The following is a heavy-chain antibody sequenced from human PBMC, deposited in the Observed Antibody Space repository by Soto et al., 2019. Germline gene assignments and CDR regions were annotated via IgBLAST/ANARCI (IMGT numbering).Heavy chain of an antibody. CDR2: ISAYNGNT. V-gene: IGHV1-18*04. D-gene: IGHD6-13*01. CDR3: ARDSGIAAAGTTDNWFDP. Sequence: ASVKVSCKASGYTFTSYCISWVRQAPGQGLEWMGWISAYNGNTNYAQKLQGRVTMTTDTSTSTAYMELRSLRSDDTAVYYCARDSGIAAAGTTDNWFDPWGQGTLVTVSS. J-gene: IGHJ5*02. CDR1: GYTFTSYC.